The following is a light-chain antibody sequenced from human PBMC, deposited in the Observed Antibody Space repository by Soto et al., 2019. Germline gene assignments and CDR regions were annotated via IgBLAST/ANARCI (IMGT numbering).Light chain of an antibody. Sequence: QSVLTQPPSASGTPGQRGTISCSGSSSNIGSNYVYWYQQLPGTAPKLLIYRNNQRPSGVPDRFSGSTSGTSASLAISGLRSEDEADYYCAAWDDSLSGFYVFGTGTKVTVL. V-gene: IGLV1-47*01. CDR2: RNN. J-gene: IGLJ1*01. CDR3: AAWDDSLSGFYV. CDR1: SSNIGSNY.